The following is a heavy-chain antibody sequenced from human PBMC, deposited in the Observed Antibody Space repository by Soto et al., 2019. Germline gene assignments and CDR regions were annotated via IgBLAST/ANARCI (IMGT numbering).Heavy chain of an antibody. Sequence: QVQLVQSGAEVKKPGASVKVSCKASGYTFTSYGISWVRQAPGQGLEWMGWISAYNGNTNYAQKLQGRVTMTTDTSTSKAYMELRRLRTEETAVYYCARGHHQANGIAANAFDIWGKGTMVTVSS. J-gene: IGHJ3*02. D-gene: IGHD6-13*01. CDR2: ISAYNGNT. CDR1: GYTFTSYG. CDR3: ARGHHQANGIAANAFDI. V-gene: IGHV1-18*01.